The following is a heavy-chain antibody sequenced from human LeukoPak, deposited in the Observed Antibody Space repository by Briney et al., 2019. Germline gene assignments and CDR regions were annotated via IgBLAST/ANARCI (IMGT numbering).Heavy chain of an antibody. CDR1: GYTFTDYY. V-gene: IGHV1-69-2*01. CDR2: VDPEDGET. Sequence: ASVKVSCKVSGYTFTDYYMHWVQQAPGKGLEWMGLVDPEDGETIYAEKFQGRVTIVADTSTDTAYMELSSLRSEDTAVYYCATDDDYYMDVWGKGTTVTVSS. CDR3: ATDDDYYMDV. J-gene: IGHJ6*03.